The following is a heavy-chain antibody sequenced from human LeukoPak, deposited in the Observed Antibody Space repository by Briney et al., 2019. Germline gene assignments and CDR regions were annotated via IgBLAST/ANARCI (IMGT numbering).Heavy chain of an antibody. CDR3: AKGSYYDSSGSFYFDY. D-gene: IGHD3-22*01. Sequence: GGSLRLSCAASGFTFSSYAMSWVRQAPGKGLEWVSGISGSGGNTYYADSVKGRFTISRDNSKNTLYLQMNSLRAEDTAVYYCAKGSYYDSSGSFYFDYWGQGTLVTVSS. V-gene: IGHV3-23*01. J-gene: IGHJ4*02. CDR1: GFTFSSYA. CDR2: ISGSGGNT.